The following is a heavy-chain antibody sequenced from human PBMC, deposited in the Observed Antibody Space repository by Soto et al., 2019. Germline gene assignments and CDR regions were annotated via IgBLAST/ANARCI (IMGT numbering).Heavy chain of an antibody. CDR3: ARRSWEATALDY. V-gene: IGHV4-59*01. D-gene: IGHD1-26*01. Sequence: SETLSLPCTVSGGSISSYYWSWIRQPPGKGLEWIGYIYYSGSTNYNPSLKSRVTISVDTSKNQCSLKLGSVTAADTAVYYCARRSWEATALDYWGQGTLVTVSS. CDR1: GGSISSYY. CDR2: IYYSGST. J-gene: IGHJ4*02.